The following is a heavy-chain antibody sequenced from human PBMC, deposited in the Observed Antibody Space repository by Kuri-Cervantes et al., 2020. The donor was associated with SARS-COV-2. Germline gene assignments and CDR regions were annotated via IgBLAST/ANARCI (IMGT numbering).Heavy chain of an antibody. J-gene: IGHJ4*02. D-gene: IGHD2-15*01. V-gene: IGHV3-53*01. CDR2: IYSSGNT. Sequence: GGSLRLSCAASGFTVSTNYMGWARQAPGKGLEWVSLIYSSGNTHYADSVKGRFTISRDNSKNTLYLQLNSLRVDDTAVYYCARGGSCNSGTCFDYWGQGTLVTVSS. CDR1: GFTVSTNY. CDR3: ARGGSCNSGTCFDY.